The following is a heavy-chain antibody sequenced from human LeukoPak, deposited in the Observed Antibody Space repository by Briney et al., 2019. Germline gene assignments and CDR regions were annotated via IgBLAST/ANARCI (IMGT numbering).Heavy chain of an antibody. CDR1: DGSISSSSFY. J-gene: IGHJ4*02. CDR2: IYYSGST. CDR3: ARRWFGEYTFNY. D-gene: IGHD3-10*01. V-gene: IGHV4-39*01. Sequence: SQTLSLTCTVSDGSISSSSFYWGWIRQPPGKGLEWIGSIYYSGSTYYNPSLKSRVTISVDTSKNQFSLKLSSVTAADTAVFYCARRWFGEYTFNYWGQGTLVTVSS.